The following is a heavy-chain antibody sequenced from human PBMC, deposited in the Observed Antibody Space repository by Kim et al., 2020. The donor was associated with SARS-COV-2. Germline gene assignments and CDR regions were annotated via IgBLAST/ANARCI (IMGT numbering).Heavy chain of an antibody. Sequence: SVKVSCKASGGTFSSYAISWVRQAPGQGLEWMGRIIPILGIANYAQKFQGRVTITADKSTSTAYMELSSLRSEDTAVYYCARAHKRDKTIFGVVILQGVGAFDIWGQGTMVTVSS. D-gene: IGHD3-3*01. V-gene: IGHV1-69*04. CDR2: IIPILGIA. CDR3: ARAHKRDKTIFGVVILQGVGAFDI. J-gene: IGHJ3*02. CDR1: GGTFSSYA.